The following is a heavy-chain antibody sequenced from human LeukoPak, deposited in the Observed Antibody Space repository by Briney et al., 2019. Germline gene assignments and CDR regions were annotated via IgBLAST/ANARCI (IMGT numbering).Heavy chain of an antibody. J-gene: IGHJ4*02. CDR1: GDSIISSGYY. CDR2: IYYSGST. D-gene: IGHD6-13*01. V-gene: IGHV4-39*01. Sequence: LSETLSLTCTVSGDSIISSGYYWGWIRQPPGKGLEWIGSIYYSGSTYYNPSLKSRVIISVDTSKNQFSLKLSSVTAADTAVYYCARGIPGRSIDYWGQGTPVTVSS. CDR3: ARGIPGRSIDY.